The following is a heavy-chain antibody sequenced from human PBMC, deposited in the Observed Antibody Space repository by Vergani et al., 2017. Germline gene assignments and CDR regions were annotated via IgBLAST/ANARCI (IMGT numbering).Heavy chain of an antibody. CDR3: VKSGYYYDSSGYWESVIREFSFDI. Sequence: EVQLVESGGGLVQPGGSLRLSCSASGFTFSSYAMHWVRQAPGKGLEYVSAISSNGGSTYYADSVKGRFTISRDNSKNTLYLQMSSLRAEDTAVYYCVKSGYYYDSSGYWESVIREFSFDIWGQGTMVTVSS. V-gene: IGHV3-64D*06. CDR2: ISSNGGST. J-gene: IGHJ3*02. CDR1: GFTFSSYA. D-gene: IGHD3-22*01.